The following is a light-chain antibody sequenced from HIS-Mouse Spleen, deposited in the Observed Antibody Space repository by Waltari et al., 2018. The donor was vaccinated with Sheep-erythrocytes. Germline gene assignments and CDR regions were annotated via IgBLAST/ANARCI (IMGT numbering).Light chain of an antibody. Sequence: DIVMTQSPLSLPVTPGEPASISCRSSQSLLHSNVYNYLDWYLQKPGQSPQLLIYLGCNRDSGFPDRLSGSGSGTVFTLKISRVEAEDVGVYYCMQALQTIYTFGQGTKLEIK. CDR1: QSLLHSNVYNY. J-gene: IGKJ2*01. V-gene: IGKV2-28*01. CDR3: MQALQTIYT. CDR2: LGC.